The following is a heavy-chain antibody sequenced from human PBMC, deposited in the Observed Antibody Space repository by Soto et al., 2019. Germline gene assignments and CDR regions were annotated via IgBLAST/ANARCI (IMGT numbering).Heavy chain of an antibody. CDR3: AGGGVRGVITRTRDYYGMDV. CDR1: GYSFTSYW. Sequence: GESLKISCKGSGYSFTSYWIGWVRQMPGKGLEWMGIIYPGDSDTRYSPSFQGQVTISADKSISTAYLQWSSLKASDTAMYYCAGGGVRGVITRTRDYYGMDVRGQGTTGTVSS. CDR2: IYPGDSDT. V-gene: IGHV5-51*01. J-gene: IGHJ6*02. D-gene: IGHD3-10*01.